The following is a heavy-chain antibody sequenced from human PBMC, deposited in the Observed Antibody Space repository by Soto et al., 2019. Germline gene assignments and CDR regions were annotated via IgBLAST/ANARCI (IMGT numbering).Heavy chain of an antibody. CDR3: AHSSYDILTGYYTEHNWFDP. D-gene: IGHD3-9*01. J-gene: IGHJ5*02. CDR2: IYWDDDK. Sequence: QITLKESGPTLVKPTQTLTLTCTFSGFSLSTSGVGVGWIRQPPGKALEWLALIYWDDDKRYSPSLKSRLTITKDTSKNQVVLTMTNMDPVDTATYYCAHSSYDILTGYYTEHNWFDPWGQGTLVTVSS. CDR1: GFSLSTSGVG. V-gene: IGHV2-5*02.